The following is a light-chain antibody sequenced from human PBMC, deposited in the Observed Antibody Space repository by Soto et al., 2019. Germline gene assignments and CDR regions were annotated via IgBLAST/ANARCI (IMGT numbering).Light chain of an antibody. V-gene: IGKV3-20*01. J-gene: IGKJ3*01. CDR2: AAS. CDR3: QQYGDLPIT. CDR1: QRVSTNY. Sequence: EIVLTQSPGTLSLSPGERATLSCRASQRVSTNYLAWYRQKPGQAPRLLIYAASTRATGIPDRISGSGSGTDFTLTISRLESEAYAVYYCQQYGDLPITFGPGTKVEIK.